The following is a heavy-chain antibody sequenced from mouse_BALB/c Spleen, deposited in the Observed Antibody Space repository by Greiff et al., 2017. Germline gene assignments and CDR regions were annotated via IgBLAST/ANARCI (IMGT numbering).Heavy chain of an antibody. CDR2: IYWDDDK. V-gene: IGHV8-12*01. Sequence: QVTLKESGPGILQPSQTLSLTCSFSGFSLSTSGMGVSWIRQPSGKGLEWLAHIYWDDDKRYNPSLKSRLTISKDTSRNQVFLKITSVDTADTATYYCARRRPYYRYDGYAMDYWGQGTSVTVSS. CDR3: ARRRPYYRYDGYAMDY. D-gene: IGHD2-14*01. CDR1: GFSLSTSGMG. J-gene: IGHJ4*01.